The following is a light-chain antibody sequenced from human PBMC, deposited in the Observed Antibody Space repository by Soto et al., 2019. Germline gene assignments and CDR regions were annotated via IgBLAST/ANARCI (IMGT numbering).Light chain of an antibody. V-gene: IGKV4-1*01. Sequence: DIVMTQSPDSLAASLGERATIDCKSSQSVFYSSNNKNFLAWYQQKPGQPPKLLVSWASTRESGVPDRFSGSGSGTDFTLTISSLQAEDVAVYYCQQFYSTPWTFGQGTKVEIK. CDR3: QQFYSTPWT. CDR2: WAS. J-gene: IGKJ1*01. CDR1: QSVFYSSNNKNF.